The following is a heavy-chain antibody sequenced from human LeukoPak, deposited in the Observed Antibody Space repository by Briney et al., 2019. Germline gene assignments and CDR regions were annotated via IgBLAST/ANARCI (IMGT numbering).Heavy chain of an antibody. D-gene: IGHD6-13*01. CDR2: ISAYSGNT. CDR1: GCTFTNYG. Sequence: GASVKVSCKASGCTFTNYGFGGVRQAPGQGREWMGGISAYSGNTYYAQKFQDRVSMATDTPTSPAYMDLRSLRSDDTAVYHCVRSGSQAALLSSGGPGQYYYYGMDVRGQGTTVTVSS. J-gene: IGHJ6*02. V-gene: IGHV1-18*01. CDR3: VRSGSQAALLSSGGPGQYYYYGMDV.